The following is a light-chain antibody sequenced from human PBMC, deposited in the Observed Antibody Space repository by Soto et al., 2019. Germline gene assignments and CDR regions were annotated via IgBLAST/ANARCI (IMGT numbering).Light chain of an antibody. Sequence: DLQMTQSPSTLSASVGDRVTLTCRASQSISNLLAWYQQKPGRAPTLLIYKASTFESGVPSRFSGSTSGTEFTLTISSLQPDDLATYYCQHYNSYPLTFGQGTRLEIK. CDR1: QSISNL. CDR3: QHYNSYPLT. CDR2: KAS. V-gene: IGKV1-5*03. J-gene: IGKJ5*01.